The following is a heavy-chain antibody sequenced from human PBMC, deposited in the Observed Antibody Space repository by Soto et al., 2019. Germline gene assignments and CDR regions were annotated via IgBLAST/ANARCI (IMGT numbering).Heavy chain of an antibody. D-gene: IGHD1-26*01. CDR2: MYHSGST. V-gene: IGHV4-39*01. Sequence: QLQLQESGPGLVKPSETLSLTCTVSGGSISSSNCYWGWIRQPPGKGLEWIRSMYHSGSTYYNPSLKSGATRPVDESKHRVSPKLSSATAADTAVYYCARHPYSAPYSVRAPSSVVLHAFNIWGQGTMVAVSS. CDR3: ARHPYSAPYSVRAPSSVVLHAFNI. CDR1: GGSISSSNCY. J-gene: IGHJ3*02.